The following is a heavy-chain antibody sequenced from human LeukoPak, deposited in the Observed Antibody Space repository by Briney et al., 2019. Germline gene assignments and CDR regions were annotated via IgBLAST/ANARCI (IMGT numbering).Heavy chain of an antibody. CDR3: ARDLGVLFNNWFDL. Sequence: SETLSLTCTVSGGSISSYYWSWIRQPAGKGLEWIGRIYTSGSTNYNPSLKSRVTMSVDTSKNQFSLKLSSVTAADTAVYYCARDLGVLFNNWFDLWGQGTLVTVSS. CDR1: GGSISSYY. CDR2: IYTSGST. V-gene: IGHV4-4*07. J-gene: IGHJ5*02. D-gene: IGHD2-21*01.